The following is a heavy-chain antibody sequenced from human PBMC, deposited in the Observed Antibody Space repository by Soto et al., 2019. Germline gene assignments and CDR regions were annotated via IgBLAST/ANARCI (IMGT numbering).Heavy chain of an antibody. CDR1: GSSITNSFY. CDR3: ARDPANLALAVAYFDS. J-gene: IGHJ4*02. D-gene: IGHD2-15*01. Sequence: SETLSLTCRVSGSSITNSFYWGWIRQSPEKGLEWIGSISHTGRTSYNPSLKSRVSISVDTSRNQFSLTLASVTAADTAVYYCARDPANLALAVAYFDSWGQGTLVTVSS. V-gene: IGHV4-38-2*02. CDR2: ISHTGRT.